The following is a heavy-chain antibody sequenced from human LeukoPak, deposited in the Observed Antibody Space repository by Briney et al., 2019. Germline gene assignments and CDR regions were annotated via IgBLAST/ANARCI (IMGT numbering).Heavy chain of an antibody. V-gene: IGHV4-34*01. CDR3: ATQHYGSGTYYNYNWFDP. CDR2: INHSGST. CDR1: GGSFSGYY. J-gene: IGHJ5*02. D-gene: IGHD3-10*01. Sequence: SETLSLTCAVYGGSFSGYYWSWIRQPPGKGLEWIGEINHSGSTNYNPSLKSRVTMSVDTSKKQFSLKLSSVTAADTAVYYCATQHYGSGTYYNYNWFDPWGQGTLVTVSS.